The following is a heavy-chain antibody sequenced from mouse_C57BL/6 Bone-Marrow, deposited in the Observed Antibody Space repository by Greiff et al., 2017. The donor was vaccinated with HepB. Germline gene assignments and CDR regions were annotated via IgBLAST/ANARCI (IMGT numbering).Heavy chain of an antibody. CDR1: GYAFSSSW. CDR2: IYPGDGDT. Sequence: QVQLKQSGPELVKPGASVKISCKASGYAFSSSWMNWVKQGPGKGLEWIGRIYPGDGDTNYNGKFKGKATLTADKSSSTAYMQLSSLTSEDSAVYYCARGGGFPWGQGTSVTVSS. J-gene: IGHJ4*01. V-gene: IGHV1-82*01. CDR3: ARGGGFP.